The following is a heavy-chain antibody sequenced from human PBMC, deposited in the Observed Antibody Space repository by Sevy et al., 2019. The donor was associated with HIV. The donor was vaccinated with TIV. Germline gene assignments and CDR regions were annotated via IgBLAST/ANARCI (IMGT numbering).Heavy chain of an antibody. CDR1: GGSISSSSYY. V-gene: IGHV4-39*01. Sequence: SETLSLTCTVSGGSISSSSYYWGWIRQPPGKGLEWIGSIYYSGSTYYNPSLKSRVTISVDTSKNQFSLKLSSVTAADTAVYYCARHRSPGAIWGYSKTAFDIWGQGTMVTVSS. CDR2: IYYSGST. J-gene: IGHJ3*02. CDR3: ARHRSPGAIWGYSKTAFDI. D-gene: IGHD7-27*01.